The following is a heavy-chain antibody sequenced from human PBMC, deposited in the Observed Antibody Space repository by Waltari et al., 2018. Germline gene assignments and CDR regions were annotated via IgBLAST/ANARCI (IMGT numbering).Heavy chain of an antibody. CDR3: ARGSFLEWLGGMDV. V-gene: IGHV3-74*03. CDR2: INPAESST. Sequence: EVQLVESGGGLVQPGGSLRLSCAASGFTYSSYWRQWVRQAPGKGLVWVSPINPAESSTTYPDSVKVRFTISRDNAKNTLSLQMTSLRAEDTAVYYRARGSFLEWLGGMDVWGQGTTVSVS. CDR1: GFTYSSYW. D-gene: IGHD3-3*02. J-gene: IGHJ6*02.